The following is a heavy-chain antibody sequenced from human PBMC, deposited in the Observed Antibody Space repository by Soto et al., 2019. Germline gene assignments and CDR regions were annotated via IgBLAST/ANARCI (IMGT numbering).Heavy chain of an antibody. J-gene: IGHJ6*02. CDR2: IYYSGST. CDR3: GRGQTAIDV. CDR1: GGTITRGDHF. D-gene: IGHD5-18*01. Sequence: SETLSLTCSVSGGTITRGDHFWSWVRQSPGKGLEWLGYIYYSGSTYYNPSLKGRVMMTIETSKHQFSLNLSSVTAADTAVFYCGRGQTAIDVWGQGTTVT. V-gene: IGHV4-30-4*01.